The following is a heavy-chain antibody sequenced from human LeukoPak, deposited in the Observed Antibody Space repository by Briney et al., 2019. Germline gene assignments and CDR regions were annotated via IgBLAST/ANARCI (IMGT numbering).Heavy chain of an antibody. Sequence: PSETLSLTCTVSGGSIATYYWSWIRQPPGKGLEWIGYIYYNGHTDYNPSLKSRVTISVHTSKNQFSLKLSSVTAADTAVYYCARDRHWTNDWVFDYWGQGTLVAVSS. D-gene: IGHD1/OR15-1a*01. J-gene: IGHJ4*02. V-gene: IGHV4-59*01. CDR3: ARDRHWTNDWVFDY. CDR2: IYYNGHT. CDR1: GGSIATYY.